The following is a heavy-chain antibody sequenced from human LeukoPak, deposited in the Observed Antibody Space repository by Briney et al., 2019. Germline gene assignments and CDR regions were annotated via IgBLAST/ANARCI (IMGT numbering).Heavy chain of an antibody. CDR2: INHSGST. V-gene: IGHV4-34*01. CDR1: GGSFSGYY. CDR3: ARGELGGSLDY. D-gene: IGHD2-15*01. Sequence: SETLSLTCAVYGGSFSGYYWSWIRQPPGKGLEWIGEINHSGSTNYNPSLKSRVTISVDTSKNQFSLKLSSVTAADTAVYYCARGELGGSLDYWGQGTPVTVSS. J-gene: IGHJ4*02.